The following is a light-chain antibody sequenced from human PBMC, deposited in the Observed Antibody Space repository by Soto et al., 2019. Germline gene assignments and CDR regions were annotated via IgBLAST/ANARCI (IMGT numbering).Light chain of an antibody. CDR2: GAS. CDR3: QQYGSSPLT. CDR1: QSVSSSY. V-gene: IGKV3-20*01. Sequence: ENVLSQSPGTLALSKGERATLSCRASQSVSSSYLAWYQQKPGQAPRLLIYGASTRATGIPARFSGSGSGTDFTLTISRLEPEDFAVYYCQQYGSSPLTFGGGTKVDIK. J-gene: IGKJ4*01.